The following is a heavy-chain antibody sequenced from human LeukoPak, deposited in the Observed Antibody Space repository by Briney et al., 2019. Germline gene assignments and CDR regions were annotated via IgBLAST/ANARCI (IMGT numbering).Heavy chain of an antibody. CDR3: ARDWSTDYYDSSGLDY. CDR2: ISSSSSYI. D-gene: IGHD3-22*01. V-gene: IGHV3-21*01. Sequence: GGSLRLFCAASGFTFSSYSMNWVRQAPGKGLEWVSSISSSSSYIYYADPVKGRFTISRDNAKNSLYLQMNSLRAEDTAVYYCARDWSTDYYDSSGLDYWGQGTLVTVSS. CDR1: GFTFSSYS. J-gene: IGHJ4*02.